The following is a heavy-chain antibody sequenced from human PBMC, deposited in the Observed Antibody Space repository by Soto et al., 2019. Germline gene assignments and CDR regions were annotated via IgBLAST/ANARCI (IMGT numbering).Heavy chain of an antibody. CDR1: GFTFSSYG. J-gene: IGHJ4*02. CDR3: AKGRITMIVPGAN. Sequence: GESLKISCAASGFTFSSYGMHWVRQAPGKGLEWVAVISYDGSNKYYADSVKGRFTISRDNSKNTLYLQMNSLRAEDTAVYYCAKGRITMIVPGANWGQGTLVTVSS. CDR2: ISYDGSNK. V-gene: IGHV3-30*18. D-gene: IGHD3-22*01.